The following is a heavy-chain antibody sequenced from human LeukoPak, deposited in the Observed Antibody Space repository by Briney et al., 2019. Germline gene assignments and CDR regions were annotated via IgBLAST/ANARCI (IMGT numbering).Heavy chain of an antibody. J-gene: IGHJ4*02. CDR3: ARGYGSGSYYNPSGDY. V-gene: IGHV4-34*01. Sequence: SETLSFTCAVYGGSFSGYYWSWIRQPPGKGLEWIGEINHSGSTNYNPSLKSRVTISVDTSKNQFSLKLSSVTAADTAVYYCARGYGSGSYYNPSGDYWGQGTLVTVSS. CDR1: GGSFSGYY. CDR2: INHSGST. D-gene: IGHD3-10*01.